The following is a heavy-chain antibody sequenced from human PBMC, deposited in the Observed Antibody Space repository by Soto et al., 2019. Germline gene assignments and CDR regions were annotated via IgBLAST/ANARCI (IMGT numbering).Heavy chain of an antibody. D-gene: IGHD2-2*01. V-gene: IGHV3-9*01. CDR3: VKGRCISWIDYMDV. CDR2: ISWNSGSI. J-gene: IGHJ6*03. CDR1: GFTFDDYA. Sequence: EAQLVESGGGLVQPGRSLRLSCAASGFTFDDYAMHWVRQPPGKGPEWVSGISWNSGSIGYAGSVKGRFTISRDNAENSLYLQMNSLRGEDTALYYCVKGRCISWIDYMDVWGKGTMVTVSS.